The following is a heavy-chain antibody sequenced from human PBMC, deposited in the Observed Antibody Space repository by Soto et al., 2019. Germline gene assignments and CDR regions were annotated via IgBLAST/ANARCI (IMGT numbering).Heavy chain of an antibody. CDR2: ISAYNGNT. V-gene: IGHV1-18*01. D-gene: IGHD3-3*01. CDR3: ARVVGALGHWFHP. J-gene: IGHJ5*02. CDR1: GYTFTSYG. Sequence: QVQLVQSGAEVKKPGASVKVSCKASGYTFTSYGISWVRQAPGQGLEWMGRISAYNGNTNYAQKLQGRVTMTTDPSTSPAHLEPRSPKTCDTAGYYRARVVGALGHWFHPRGQGNLVNGSS.